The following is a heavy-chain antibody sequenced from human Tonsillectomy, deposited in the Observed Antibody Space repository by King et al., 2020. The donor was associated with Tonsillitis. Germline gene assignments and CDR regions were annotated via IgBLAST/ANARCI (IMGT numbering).Heavy chain of an antibody. V-gene: IGHV4-59*01. D-gene: IGHD6-13*01. CDR3: ARGGGNSGWYGGTFDI. Sequence: QLQLQESGPGLVKPSETLSLTCTVSGGSISGYYWSWVRPPPGKGLEWIGYIYYRGSTNYHPSLKSRVSMSVDTSKNQFSLKLSSVTAADTAVYYCARGGGNSGWYGGTFDIWGQGTMVTVSS. CDR2: IYYRGST. CDR1: GGSISGYY. J-gene: IGHJ3*02.